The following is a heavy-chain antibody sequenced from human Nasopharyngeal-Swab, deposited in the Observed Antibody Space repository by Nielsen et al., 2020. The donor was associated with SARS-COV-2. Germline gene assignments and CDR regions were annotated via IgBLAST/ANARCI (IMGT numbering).Heavy chain of an antibody. J-gene: IGHJ6*02. CDR2: IYYSGST. V-gene: IGHV4-30-4*01. Sequence: WIRQPPGKGLEWIGYIYYSGSTYYNPSLKSRVTISVDTSKNQFSLKLSSVTAADTAVYYCARDAAGYCSSTSCYAGTGVDVWGQGTTVTVSS. CDR3: ARDAAGYCSSTSCYAGTGVDV. D-gene: IGHD2-2*01.